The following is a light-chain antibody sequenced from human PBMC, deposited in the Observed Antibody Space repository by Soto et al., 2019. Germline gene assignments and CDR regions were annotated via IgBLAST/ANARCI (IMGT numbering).Light chain of an antibody. CDR2: DAS. CDR1: QSISSY. J-gene: IGKJ1*01. Sequence: EIVLTQSPATLSLSPGERASLSCRASQSISSYLAWYQQKRGQAPRLLIYDASNRATGIPARFSGSGSGTDFTLTISTLEPEDFTVYYCQQRSNWPRTFGQGTKVEI. CDR3: QQRSNWPRT. V-gene: IGKV3-11*01.